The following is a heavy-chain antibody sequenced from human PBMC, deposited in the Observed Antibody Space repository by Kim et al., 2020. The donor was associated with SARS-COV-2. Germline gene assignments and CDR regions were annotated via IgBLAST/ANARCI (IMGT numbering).Heavy chain of an antibody. Sequence: YIYYADSVKGRFTISRDNAKNLLYLQMNSLRAEDTAVYYCARDTYYSMDVWGQGTTVTVSS. CDR2: YI. D-gene: IGHD3-10*01. CDR3: ARDTYYSMDV. V-gene: IGHV3-21*01. J-gene: IGHJ6*02.